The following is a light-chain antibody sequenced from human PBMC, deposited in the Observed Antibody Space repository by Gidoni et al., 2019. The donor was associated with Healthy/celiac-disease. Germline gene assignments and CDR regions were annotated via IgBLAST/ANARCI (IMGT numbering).Light chain of an antibody. CDR3: LQSYSNPGCS. J-gene: IGKJ2*04. V-gene: IGKV1-39*01. Sequence: DIQVTQSPSSLSASVGDRVTITCRASQSISSYLNWYQQKPGKAPKLLIYAASSLQSGVPSRFSGSGSGTDFTLTISSLQPEDFATYYCLQSYSNPGCSFGQGTKLEFK. CDR2: AAS. CDR1: QSISSY.